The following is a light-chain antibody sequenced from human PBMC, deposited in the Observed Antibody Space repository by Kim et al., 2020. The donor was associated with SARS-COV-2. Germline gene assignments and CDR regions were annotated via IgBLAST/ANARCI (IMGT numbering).Light chain of an antibody. V-gene: IGKV3-11*01. CDR1: QSVGSS. Sequence: LSPGERATLSCRASQSVGSSLAWFQQKPGQAPRLLIFETSNRDTGIPARFSGSGSGTGFTLTISSLEPEDFAVYYCQQRYDWPLTFGGGTKVDIK. J-gene: IGKJ4*01. CDR2: ETS. CDR3: QQRYDWPLT.